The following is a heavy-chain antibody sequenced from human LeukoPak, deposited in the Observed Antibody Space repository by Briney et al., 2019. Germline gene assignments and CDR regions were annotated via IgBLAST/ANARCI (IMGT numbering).Heavy chain of an antibody. D-gene: IGHD1-26*01. CDR2: IYPGDSDT. CDR1: GYSFTSYW. Sequence: GESLKISCKGSGYSFTSYWIGWVRQMPGKGLEWMGIIYPGDSDTRYSPSFQGQVTISADKSISTAYLQWSSLKASDTAMYYCARQKGVWWGLLSSGRPTDAFDIWGQGTMVTVSS. V-gene: IGHV5-51*01. CDR3: ARQKGVWWGLLSSGRPTDAFDI. J-gene: IGHJ3*02.